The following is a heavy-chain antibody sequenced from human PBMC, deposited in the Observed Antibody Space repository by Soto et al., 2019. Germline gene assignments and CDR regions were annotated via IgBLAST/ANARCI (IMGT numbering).Heavy chain of an antibody. J-gene: IGHJ5*02. CDR3: ARAVAPYLGTWFDP. CDR2: ISHTGST. CDR1: GGSISSGNSYS. D-gene: IGHD3-16*01. Sequence: LSLTCAVSGGSISSGNSYSWSWIRQPPGKGLEWIGSISHTGSTSYNPSLKGRVTMSVDKSKNQFSLKLSSVTAADMAVYYCARAVAPYLGTWFDPWGQGTLVTVSS. V-gene: IGHV4-30-2*01.